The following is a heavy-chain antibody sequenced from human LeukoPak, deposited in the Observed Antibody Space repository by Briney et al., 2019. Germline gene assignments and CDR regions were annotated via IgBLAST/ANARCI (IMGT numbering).Heavy chain of an antibody. D-gene: IGHD3-22*01. CDR2: IYYSGST. Sequence: SETLSLTCTVPGGSISSYYWSWIRQPPGKGPEWIGYIYYSGSTNYNPSLKSRVTISVDTSKNQFSLKLSSVTAADTAVYYCARDQRNYDSSGPNYYFDYWGQGTLVTVSS. CDR1: GGSISSYY. J-gene: IGHJ4*02. V-gene: IGHV4-59*01. CDR3: ARDQRNYDSSGPNYYFDY.